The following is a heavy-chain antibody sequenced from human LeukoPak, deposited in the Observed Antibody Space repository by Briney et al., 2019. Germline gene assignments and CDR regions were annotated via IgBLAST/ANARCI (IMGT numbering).Heavy chain of an antibody. J-gene: IGHJ4*02. D-gene: IGHD2/OR15-2a*01. CDR1: GDSINSLDL. Sequence: SETLSLTCTVSGDSINSLDLWSWVRQPPGKGLEWIREMYLSGTTHSNPSVKSRVTISIDKSKNQFFLNLSSVTAADTAVYYCARVNTWTRPFDYWGQGTLVTVSS. V-gene: IGHV4-4*02. CDR3: ARVNTWTRPFDY. CDR2: MYLSGTT.